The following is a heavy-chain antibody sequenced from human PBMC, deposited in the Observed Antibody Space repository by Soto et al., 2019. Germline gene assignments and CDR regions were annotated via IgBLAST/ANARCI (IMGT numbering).Heavy chain of an antibody. V-gene: IGHV3-21*01. CDR3: ARDSAADSIAVADSFDY. J-gene: IGHJ4*02. Sequence: GGSLRLSCAASGFTFSSYSMNWVRQAPGKGLEWVSSISSSSSYIYYADSVKGRFTISRDNAKNSLYLQMNSLRAEDTAVYYCARDSAADSIAVADSFDYWGQGTLVTVSS. D-gene: IGHD6-19*01. CDR2: ISSSSSYI. CDR1: GFTFSSYS.